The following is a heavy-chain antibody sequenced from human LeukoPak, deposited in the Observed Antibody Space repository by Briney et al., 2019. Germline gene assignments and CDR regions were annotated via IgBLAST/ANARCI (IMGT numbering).Heavy chain of an antibody. CDR3: ARALYYYYGMDV. CDR2: IYYSGSA. J-gene: IGHJ6*02. Sequence: SETLSLTCTVSGGSLSSYYWSWIRQPPGKGLEWIGYIYYSGSANYNPSLTSRVTISVDTSKNQFSLKLSSVTAADTAVYYCARALYYYYGMDVWGQGTTVTVSS. CDR1: GGSLSSYY. V-gene: IGHV4-59*01.